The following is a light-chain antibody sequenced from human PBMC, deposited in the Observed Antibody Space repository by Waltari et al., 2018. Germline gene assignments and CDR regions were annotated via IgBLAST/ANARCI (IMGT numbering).Light chain of an antibody. CDR2: YDS. V-gene: IGLV3-21*04. CDR3: QVWDYVQGV. J-gene: IGLJ3*02. Sequence: SYVLTQPPSVSVAPGKTARITCGGNNIGRKSVHWYQQKAGKAPVLVIHYDSDRPTGIPERFSGSTSGNTATLTISRVEAGDEADYFCQVWDYVQGVFGGGTKLTVL. CDR1: NIGRKS.